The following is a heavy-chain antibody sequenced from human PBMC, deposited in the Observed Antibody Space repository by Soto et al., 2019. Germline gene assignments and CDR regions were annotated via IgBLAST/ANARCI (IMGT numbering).Heavy chain of an antibody. V-gene: IGHV4-31*03. J-gene: IGHJ4*02. CDR2: IYYSGST. D-gene: IGHD1-26*01. CDR3: AREGGIVGATAADY. CDR1: GGSISSGGYY. Sequence: QVQLQESGPGLVKPSQTLSLTCTVSGGSISSGGYYWSWIRQHAGKSLEWIGYIYYSGSTYYNPPLKRRVTSSLATSKNQFSLKLSSVTAADTAVYYCAREGGIVGATAADYWGQGTLVTVSS.